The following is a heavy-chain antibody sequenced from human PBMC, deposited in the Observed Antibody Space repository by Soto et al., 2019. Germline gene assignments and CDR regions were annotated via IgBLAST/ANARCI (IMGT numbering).Heavy chain of an antibody. J-gene: IGHJ4*02. CDR1: GFTFSSYA. CDR2: ISGSGGST. D-gene: IGHD6-13*01. Sequence: GGSLRLSCAASGFTFSSYAMGWVRQAPGKGLEWVSAISGSGGSTYYADSVKGRFTISRDNSKNTLYLQMNSLRAEDTAVYYCAKVFLGSSWYYFDYWGQGTLVTVSS. V-gene: IGHV3-23*01. CDR3: AKVFLGSSWYYFDY.